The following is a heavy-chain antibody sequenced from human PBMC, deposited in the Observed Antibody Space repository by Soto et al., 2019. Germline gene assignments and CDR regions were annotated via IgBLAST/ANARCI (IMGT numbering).Heavy chain of an antibody. CDR2: IYSGGNT. D-gene: IGHD7-27*01. CDR1: GFTVSNNC. J-gene: IGHJ5*02. V-gene: IGHV3-66*01. Sequence: EVQLVESGGGLVQPGESLRLSCAASGFTVSNNCMSWVRQAPGKGLEWVSFIYSGGNTYYADSVKGRFTISRDKSKNTLYLQMNNLRVEDTAVYYCTRRPGSWGQGTLVTVSS. CDR3: TRRPGS.